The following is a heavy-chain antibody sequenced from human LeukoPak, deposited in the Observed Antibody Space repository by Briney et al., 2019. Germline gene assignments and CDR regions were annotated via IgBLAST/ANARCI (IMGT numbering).Heavy chain of an antibody. J-gene: IGHJ6*03. D-gene: IGHD1-26*01. CDR1: GGAFIGYY. CDR2: INHSGSA. CDR3: ARRRGAWATQSGSYYRSYYYYMDV. Sequence: SETLSLTCAVYGGAFIGYYWSWIRQPPRKGLEWIGEINHSGSANYNPSLKSRGAISVDTSTNQFSLKLRSLIAADAAVFYFARRRGAWATQSGSYYRSYYYYMDVWAKGPRSPSP. V-gene: IGHV4-34*01.